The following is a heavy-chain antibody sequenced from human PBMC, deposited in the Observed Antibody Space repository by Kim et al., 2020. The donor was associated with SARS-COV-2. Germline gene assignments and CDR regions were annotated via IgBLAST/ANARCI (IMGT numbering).Heavy chain of an antibody. CDR1: GFTFSSYG. V-gene: IGHV3-30*03. J-gene: IGHJ6*02. CDR3: ATLYGMDV. Sequence: GGSLRLSCAASGFTFSSYGMHWVRQAPGKGLEWVAVISYDGSNKYYADSVKGRFTISRDNSKNTLYLQMNSLRAEDTEVYYCATLYGMDVWGQGTTVTVSS. CDR2: ISYDGSNK.